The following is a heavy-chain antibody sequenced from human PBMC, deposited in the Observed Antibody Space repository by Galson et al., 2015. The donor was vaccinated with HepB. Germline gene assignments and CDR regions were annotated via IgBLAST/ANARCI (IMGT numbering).Heavy chain of an antibody. Sequence: SLRLSCAASGFTFSSYEMNWVRQAPGKGLEWVSYISSSGSTFYYADSVKGRFTISRDNAKNSLYLQMNNLRAEDTAVYYCARIDRSNWYGSGFDYWGQGTLVTVSS. D-gene: IGHD6-13*01. J-gene: IGHJ4*02. CDR3: ARIDRSNWYGSGFDY. CDR1: GFTFSSYE. CDR2: ISSSGSTF. V-gene: IGHV3-48*03.